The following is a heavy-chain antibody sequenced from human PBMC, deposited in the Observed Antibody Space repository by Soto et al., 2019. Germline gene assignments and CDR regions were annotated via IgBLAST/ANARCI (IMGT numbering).Heavy chain of an antibody. V-gene: IGHV4-4*07. CDR3: ARVDYYDSSGSFDY. CDR1: GGSISSYY. CDR2: IYTSGST. Sequence: SETLSLTCTVSGGSISSYYWSWIRQPAGKGLEWIGRIYTSGSTNYNPSLKSRVTMSVDTSKNQFSLKLSSVTAADTAAYYCARVDYYDSSGSFDYWGQGTLVTAPQ. D-gene: IGHD3-22*01. J-gene: IGHJ4*02.